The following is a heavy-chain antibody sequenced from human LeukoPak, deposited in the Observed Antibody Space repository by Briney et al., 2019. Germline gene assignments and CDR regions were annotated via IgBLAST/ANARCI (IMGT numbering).Heavy chain of an antibody. D-gene: IGHD5-12*01. J-gene: IGHJ4*02. CDR1: GFTFSSYG. Sequence: QPGGSLRLSCAASGFTFSSYGMSWVRRAPGKGPEWVSGISGSGGNTYYADSVKGRFTISRDNSQNTLYLQMITLRAEDTAVYYCAKVVSGYHFDYWGQGTLVTVSS. CDR2: ISGSGGNT. V-gene: IGHV3-23*01. CDR3: AKVVSGYHFDY.